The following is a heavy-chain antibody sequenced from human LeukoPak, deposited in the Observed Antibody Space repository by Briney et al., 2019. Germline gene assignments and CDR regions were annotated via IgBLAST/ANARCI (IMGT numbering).Heavy chain of an antibody. V-gene: IGHV4-39*01. D-gene: IGHD3-10*01. CDR1: GGSISSSSYS. CDR3: ARHRGDGYNFDY. J-gene: IGHJ4*02. Sequence: SETLSLTCTVSGGSISSSSYSWGWIRQPPGKGLEWIGSIYYSGSTYYNPSLKSRVTISVDTSKNQFSLKLSSVTAADTAVYYCARHRGDGYNFDYWGQGTLVTVSS. CDR2: IYYSGST.